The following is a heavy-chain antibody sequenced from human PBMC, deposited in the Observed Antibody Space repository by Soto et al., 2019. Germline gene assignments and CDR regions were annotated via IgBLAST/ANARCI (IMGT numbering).Heavy chain of an antibody. D-gene: IGHD6-13*01. CDR3: ARGTRRQQLVQNWFDP. J-gene: IGHJ5*02. CDR1: GYTFTSYG. CDR2: ISAYNGNT. Sequence: GASVKVSCKASGYTFTSYGISWGRQAPGQGLEWMGWISAYNGNTNYAQKLQGRVTMTTDTSTSTAYMELRSLRSDDTAVYYCARGTRRQQLVQNWFDPCGQGTLVTVS. V-gene: IGHV1-18*01.